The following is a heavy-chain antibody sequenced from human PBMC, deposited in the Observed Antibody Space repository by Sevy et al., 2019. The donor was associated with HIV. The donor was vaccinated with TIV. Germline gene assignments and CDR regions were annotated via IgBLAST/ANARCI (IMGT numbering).Heavy chain of an antibody. Sequence: GGSLRLSCAASGFSISPYAFHWVRQAPGKGLEWVALMSYDGSTRYYADSAKGRFAISKDNSKNTLYLQMNSLRIEDTAIYYCARDGGYSTGWYAGYWGQGTLVTVSS. V-gene: IGHV3-30*09. J-gene: IGHJ4*02. CDR3: ARDGGYSTGWYAGY. D-gene: IGHD6-19*01. CDR2: MSYDGSTR. CDR1: GFSISPYA.